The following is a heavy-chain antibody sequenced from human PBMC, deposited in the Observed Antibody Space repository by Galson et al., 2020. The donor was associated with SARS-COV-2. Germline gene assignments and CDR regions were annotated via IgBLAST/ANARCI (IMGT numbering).Heavy chain of an antibody. CDR3: ASFRFSFRHYYGLDV. CDR2: FYYSGST. CDR1: GGSISSYY. J-gene: IGHJ6*02. V-gene: IGHV4-59*01. Sequence: ETSETLSLTCTVSGGSISSYYWSWIRQPPGKGLEWIGYFYYSGSTNNNPSLKSRVTISIDTPKNQFSLRLSSVTAADTAVYYCASFRFSFRHYYGLDVWGQGTTVTVSS. D-gene: IGHD3-10*01.